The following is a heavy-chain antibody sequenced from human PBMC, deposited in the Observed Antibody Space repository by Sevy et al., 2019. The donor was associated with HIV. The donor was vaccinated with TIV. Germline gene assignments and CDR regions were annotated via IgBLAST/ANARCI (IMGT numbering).Heavy chain of an antibody. Sequence: GGSLRLSCAASGFTFSRFAMSWVRQAPGKGLEWVSAISGRGGSTYYADSVKGRFTISRDNSKNTLYLQMNSLRAEDTAVYYCAKDLRTRWDLDYWGQGTLVTVSS. D-gene: IGHD1-26*01. J-gene: IGHJ4*02. CDR1: GFTFSRFA. CDR3: AKDLRTRWDLDY. CDR2: ISGRGGST. V-gene: IGHV3-23*01.